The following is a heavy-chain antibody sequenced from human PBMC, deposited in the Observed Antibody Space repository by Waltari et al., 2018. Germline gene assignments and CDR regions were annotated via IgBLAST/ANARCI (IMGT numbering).Heavy chain of an antibody. Sequence: QLQLQESGPGLVMPSETLSLTCSVPGGSISSSIYYWGWIRQPPGKGLEWIGSISHSGSTYYNPSLKSRVTISEDTSKNQFSLKLSSVTAADTAVYYCARGPGVFDFWGQGTLVTVSS. J-gene: IGHJ4*02. CDR3: ARGPGVFDF. D-gene: IGHD3-3*01. CDR1: GGSISSSIYY. V-gene: IGHV4-39*07. CDR2: ISHSGST.